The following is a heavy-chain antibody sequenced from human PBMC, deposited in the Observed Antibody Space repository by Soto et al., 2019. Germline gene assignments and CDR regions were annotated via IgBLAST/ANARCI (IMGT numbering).Heavy chain of an antibody. Sequence: SGPTLVNPTPTLTLTCTFSGFSLSTTGVGVSWIRQPPGKALEWLALIYCHDDKRYSPSLKSRLTITKHTSKNQVVLTMTYMDPVDSDTYYCAHRGGATVGLYYFDYWGQGALVTVSS. J-gene: IGHJ4*02. CDR3: AHRGGATVGLYYFDY. D-gene: IGHD3-16*01. CDR1: GFSLSTTGVG. V-gene: IGHV2-5*01. CDR2: IYCHDDK.